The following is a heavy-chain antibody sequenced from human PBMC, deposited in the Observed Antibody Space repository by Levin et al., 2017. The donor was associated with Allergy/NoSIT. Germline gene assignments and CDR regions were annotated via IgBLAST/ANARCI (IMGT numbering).Heavy chain of an antibody. Sequence: MASETLSLTCAVSGDSISRGTYSWSWIRQAPGKGLEWIGYINHSGFTYFNPSLQSRVTISLDRPKNEFSLKLDSVTAADTAVYYCARGPPLASWGQGILVTVSS. CDR2: INHSGFT. CDR1: GDSISRGTYS. V-gene: IGHV4-30-2*01. J-gene: IGHJ5*01. CDR3: ARGPPLAS.